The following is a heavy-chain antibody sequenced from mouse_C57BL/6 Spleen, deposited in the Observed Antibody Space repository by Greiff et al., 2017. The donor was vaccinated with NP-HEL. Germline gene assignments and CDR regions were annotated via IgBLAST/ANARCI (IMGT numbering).Heavy chain of an antibody. CDR2: IYPGDGDT. CDR1: GYAFSSSW. J-gene: IGHJ2*01. D-gene: IGHD1-1*01. Sequence: VRGVESGPELVKPGASVKISCKASGYAFSSSWMNWVKQRPGKGLEWIGRIYPGDGDTNYNGKFKGKATLTADKSSSTAYMQLSSLTSEDSAVYFCAREDYYGTSSYFDYWGQGTTLTVSS. CDR3: AREDYYGTSSYFDY. V-gene: IGHV1-82*01.